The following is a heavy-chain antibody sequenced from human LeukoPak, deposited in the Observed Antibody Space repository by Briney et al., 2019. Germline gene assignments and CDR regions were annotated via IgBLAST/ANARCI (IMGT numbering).Heavy chain of an antibody. CDR3: TSPVGTLRFRGTDY. D-gene: IGHD6-13*01. CDR1: GFTFSNAW. J-gene: IGHJ4*02. Sequence: GGSLRLSCAASGFTFSNAWMSWVRQAPGKGLEWVGRIKSKTDGGTTDYAAPVKGRFTISRDDSKNTLYLQMNSLKTEDTAVYYCTSPVGTLRFRGTDYWGLGTLVTVSS. V-gene: IGHV3-15*01. CDR2: IKSKTDGGTT.